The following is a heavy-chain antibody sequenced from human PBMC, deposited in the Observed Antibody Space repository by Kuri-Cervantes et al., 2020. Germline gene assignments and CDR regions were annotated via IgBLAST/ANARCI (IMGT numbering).Heavy chain of an antibody. D-gene: IGHD3-10*01. CDR3: AREYILWFGELGNAFDI. CDR1: GLTFRSCG. CDR2: IWSDGNNK. V-gene: IGHV3-33*01. J-gene: IGHJ3*02. Sequence: GGSLRLSCAASGLTFRSCGMHWVRQAPGKGLEWVAFIWSDGNNKYYAESVKGRFSISRDNSKNTLYLQMNGLRVEDTGVYYCAREYILWFGELGNAFDIWGQGTMVTVSS.